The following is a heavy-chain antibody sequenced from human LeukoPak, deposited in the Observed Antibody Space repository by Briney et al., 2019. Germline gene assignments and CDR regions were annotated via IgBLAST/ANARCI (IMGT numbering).Heavy chain of an antibody. CDR3: ARGLRAAVFDI. CDR1: GYTFTSYY. Sequence: ASVKVSCKASGYTFTSYYIHWVRQAPGQGLEWMGWTNPNSGATNYAQKFQGRVTMTRDTSISTAYMELTRLTSDDTAVYYCARGLRAAVFDIWGQGTMVTVSS. V-gene: IGHV1-2*02. CDR2: TNPNSGAT. J-gene: IGHJ3*02. D-gene: IGHD2-15*01.